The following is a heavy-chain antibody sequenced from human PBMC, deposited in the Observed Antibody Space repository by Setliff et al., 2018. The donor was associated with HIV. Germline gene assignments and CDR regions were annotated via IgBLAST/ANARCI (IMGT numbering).Heavy chain of an antibody. Sequence: ASVKVSCKASGYTFTGYYVHWVRQAPGQGLEWMGRIIPNSGGTNYAQKFQGRVTMTRDTSISTAYMELSRLRSDDTAVYYCARALRGFHGSGTQFYYYLDVWGKGTTVTVSS. CDR1: GYTFTGYY. V-gene: IGHV1-2*06. CDR3: ARALRGFHGSGTQFYYYLDV. J-gene: IGHJ6*03. D-gene: IGHD3-10*01. CDR2: IIPNSGGT.